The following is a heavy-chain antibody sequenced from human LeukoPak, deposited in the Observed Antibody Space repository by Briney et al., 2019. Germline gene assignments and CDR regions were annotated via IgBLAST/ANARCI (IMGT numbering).Heavy chain of an antibody. CDR1: GFTFSGYA. CDR3: AKDSGFSGYNIFDY. CDR2: ISGSGGST. D-gene: IGHD6-25*01. Sequence: GGSLRLYCAASGFTFSGYAMSWVRQAPGTGLEWVSAISGSGGSTYYADSVKGRFTISRDNSKNTLYLQMNSLRAEDTAVYYCAKDSGFSGYNIFDYWGQGTLVTVSS. V-gene: IGHV3-23*01. J-gene: IGHJ4*02.